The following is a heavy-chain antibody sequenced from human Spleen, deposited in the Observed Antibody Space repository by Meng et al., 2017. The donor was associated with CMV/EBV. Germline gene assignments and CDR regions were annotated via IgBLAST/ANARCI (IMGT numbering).Heavy chain of an antibody. Sequence: SETLSLTCTVSGGSVSSGSYYWSWIRQPPGKGLEWIGYIYYSGSTNYNPSLKSRVTISVDTSKNQFSLKLSSVTAADTAVYYCARDSLYQPGMDVWGQGTTVTVSS. CDR3: ARDSLYQPGMDV. CDR2: IYYSGST. D-gene: IGHD2-2*01. V-gene: IGHV4-61*01. J-gene: IGHJ6*02. CDR1: GGSVSSGSYY.